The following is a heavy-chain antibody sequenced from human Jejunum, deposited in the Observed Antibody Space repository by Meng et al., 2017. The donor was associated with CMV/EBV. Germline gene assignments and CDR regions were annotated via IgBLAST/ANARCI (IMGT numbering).Heavy chain of an antibody. CDR3: AKKYSGSFDY. Sequence: SCTASEFSVSRTNMTWVRQAPGKGLEWVSAIYSGNTTYYADSVKGRFTISRDNSKNTLYLQMNSLRAEDTAVYYCAKKYSGSFDYWGQGTPVTVSS. J-gene: IGHJ4*02. D-gene: IGHD1-26*01. CDR2: IYSGNTT. V-gene: IGHV3-53*01. CDR1: EFSVSRTN.